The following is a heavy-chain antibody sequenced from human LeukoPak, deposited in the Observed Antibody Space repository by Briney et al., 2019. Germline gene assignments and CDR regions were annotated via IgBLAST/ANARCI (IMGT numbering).Heavy chain of an antibody. J-gene: IGHJ6*04. V-gene: IGHV3-43D*04. CDR1: GFTFDDYA. CDR2: ISWGGGST. Sequence: GGSLRLSCAASGFTFDDYAMHWVRQAPGKGLEWVSLISWGGGSTYYADSVKGRFTISRDNSKNSLYLQMNSLRAEDTALYYCAKDLYSSSYYYYYGMDVWGKGTTVTVSS. CDR3: AKDLYSSSYYYYYGMDV. D-gene: IGHD6-13*01.